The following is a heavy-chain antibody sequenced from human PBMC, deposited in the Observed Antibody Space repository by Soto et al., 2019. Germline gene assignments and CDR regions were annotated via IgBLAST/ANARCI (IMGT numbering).Heavy chain of an antibody. Sequence: QVQLQESGPGLVKPSQTLSLTCTVSGGSISSGDYYWGWIRQPPGRGLEGIGYMSYSCIRYDHPFLPSRLTISVDASKNKFSMELSSVTAADTAVYYCARYYFDSARYNYFDSWGLGTLVTVSS. CDR1: GGSISSGDYY. V-gene: IGHV4-30-4*01. D-gene: IGHD3-10*01. J-gene: IGHJ5*02. CDR3: ARYYFDSARYNYFDS. CDR2: MSYSCIR.